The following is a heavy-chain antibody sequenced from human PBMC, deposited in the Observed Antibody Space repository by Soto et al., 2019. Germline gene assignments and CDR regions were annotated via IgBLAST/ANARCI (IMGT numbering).Heavy chain of an antibody. Sequence: SVKVSCKASGYTFTSYGITWVRQAPGQGLEWMGRIIPIIGIINYAQKFQGRVTISADKFTGTAYMELTGLRSDDTAVYYCAGDPDSHYNDSHASSYPWGQGTLVTVSS. V-gene: IGHV1-69*04. CDR2: IIPIIGII. CDR1: GYTFTSYG. J-gene: IGHJ5*02. D-gene: IGHD4-4*01. CDR3: AGDPDSHYNDSHASSYP.